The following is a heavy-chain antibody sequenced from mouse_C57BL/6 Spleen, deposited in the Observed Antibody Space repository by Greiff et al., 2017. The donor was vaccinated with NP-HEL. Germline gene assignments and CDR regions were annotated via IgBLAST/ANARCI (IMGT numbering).Heavy chain of an antibody. CDR2: IDPETGGT. J-gene: IGHJ2*01. CDR1: GYTFTDYE. D-gene: IGHD1-1*01. Sequence: VQLKESGAELVRPGASVTLSCKASGYTFTDYEMHWVKQTPVHGLEWIGAIDPETGGTAYNQKFKGKAILTADKSSSTAYMELRSLTSEDSAVYYCTRRAYYYGSSFFDYWGQGTTLTVSS. V-gene: IGHV1-15*01. CDR3: TRRAYYYGSSFFDY.